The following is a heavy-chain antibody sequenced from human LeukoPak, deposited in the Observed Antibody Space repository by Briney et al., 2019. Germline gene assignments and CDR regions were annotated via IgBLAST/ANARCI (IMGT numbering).Heavy chain of an antibody. Sequence: PSETLSLTCTVSGDSFSSVTDYWAWIRQPPGKGLEWIASGDYSGGTYYNPSLESRVAISADMSKNQFSLKLSSVTAADTAVYYCARDRLYSSGWYGSAAFDIWGQGTMVTVSS. V-gene: IGHV4-39*07. J-gene: IGHJ3*02. D-gene: IGHD6-19*01. CDR3: ARDRLYSSGWYGSAAFDI. CDR1: GDSFSSVTDY. CDR2: GDYSGGT.